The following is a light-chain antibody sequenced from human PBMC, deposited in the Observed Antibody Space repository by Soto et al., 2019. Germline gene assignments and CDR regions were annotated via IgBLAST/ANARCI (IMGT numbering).Light chain of an antibody. CDR2: NNN. CDR3: QSYDSSLSGYV. V-gene: IGLV1-40*01. J-gene: IGLJ1*01. Sequence: VLTQPPSVPGAPGQRVTISCTGSSSNIGAGYDVHWYQQLPGTAPKLLIYNNNNRPSGVPDRFSGSKSGTSASLAITGLQAEDEADYYCQSYDSSLSGYVFGTGTKVTVL. CDR1: SSNIGAGYD.